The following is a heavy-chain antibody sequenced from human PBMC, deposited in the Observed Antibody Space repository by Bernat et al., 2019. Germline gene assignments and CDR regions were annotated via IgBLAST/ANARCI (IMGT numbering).Heavy chain of an antibody. V-gene: IGHV3-48*03. D-gene: IGHD3-3*01. CDR3: ARDWGYYDFWSGYPRYYFDY. J-gene: IGHJ4*02. Sequence: EVQLVESGGGLVQPGGSLRLSCAASGFTFSSYEMNWVRQAPGKGLEWVSYISSSGSTIYYAETVKGRFTISRDNAKNSLYLQMNSLRAEDTAVDYCARDWGYYDFWSGYPRYYFDYWGQGTLVTVSS. CDR2: ISSSGSTI. CDR1: GFTFSSYE.